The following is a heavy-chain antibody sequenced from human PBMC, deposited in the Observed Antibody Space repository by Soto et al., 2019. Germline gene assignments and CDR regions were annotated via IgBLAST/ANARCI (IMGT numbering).Heavy chain of an antibody. J-gene: IGHJ4*02. CDR1: GFTFSSYS. CDR3: ANWGGSKDGPDYFDY. V-gene: IGHV3-48*02. Sequence: EVQLVESGGGLVQPGGSLRLSCAASGFTFSSYSMNWVRQAPGKGLEWVSYIDSSSSTIYYADSVKGRFTISRDNAKNSLYPQMNSMRDEDTAVYYCANWGGSKDGPDYFDYWGQGTLVTVSS. CDR2: IDSSSSTI. D-gene: IGHD1-26*01.